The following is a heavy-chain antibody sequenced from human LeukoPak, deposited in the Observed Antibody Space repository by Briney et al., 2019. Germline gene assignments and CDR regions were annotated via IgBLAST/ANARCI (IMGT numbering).Heavy chain of an antibody. V-gene: IGHV1-69*01. Sequence: SVKVSYTASGGTFSSYAISWVRQAPGQGLEWMGGIIPIFGTANYAQKFQGRVTITADESTITAYMELSSLRSEDTAVYYCARDRVDTAMVPFDYWGQGTLATVSS. CDR1: GGTFSSYA. CDR2: IIPIFGTA. CDR3: ARDRVDTAMVPFDY. D-gene: IGHD5-18*01. J-gene: IGHJ4*02.